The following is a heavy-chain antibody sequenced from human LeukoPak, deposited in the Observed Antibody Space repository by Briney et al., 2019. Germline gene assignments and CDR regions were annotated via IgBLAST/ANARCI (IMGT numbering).Heavy chain of an antibody. Sequence: SETLSLTCTVSGGSISCYYWSWIRQPPGKGLEWIGYIYYSGSTNYNPSLKSRVTISVDTSKNQFSLKLSSVTAADTAVYYCARHGGLRWYYYYFDYWSQGTLVTVSS. D-gene: IGHD4-23*01. CDR3: ARHGGLRWYYYYFDY. J-gene: IGHJ4*02. V-gene: IGHV4-59*08. CDR1: GGSISCYY. CDR2: IYYSGST.